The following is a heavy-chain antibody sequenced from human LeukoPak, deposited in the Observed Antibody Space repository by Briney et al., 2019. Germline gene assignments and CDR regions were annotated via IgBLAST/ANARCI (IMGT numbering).Heavy chain of an antibody. V-gene: IGHV3-23*01. CDR1: GFTFSINA. Sequence: PGGSLRLSCAASGFTFSINAMAWVRQAPGKGLEWVSAISGSGGSTFYADSVKGRFTISRDSSRNTLFLQMNSLRAEDTAVYYCAKDQSRYSSSWYLYFDSWGQGTLVTVSS. J-gene: IGHJ4*02. CDR2: ISGSGGST. CDR3: AKDQSRYSSSWYLYFDS. D-gene: IGHD6-13*01.